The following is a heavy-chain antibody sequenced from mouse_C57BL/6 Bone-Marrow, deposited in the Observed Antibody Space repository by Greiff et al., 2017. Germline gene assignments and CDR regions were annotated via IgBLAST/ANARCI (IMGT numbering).Heavy chain of an antibody. D-gene: IGHD3-2*02. Sequence: QVQLKQPGAELVKPGASVKLSCKASGYTFTSYWLQWVKQRPGQGLEWIGEIDPSDSYTNYNQKFKGKATLTVDKSSSTAYMQLSSLTSEDSAVYYCARSTGYVDYFDYWGQGTTLTVSS. J-gene: IGHJ2*01. CDR3: ARSTGYVDYFDY. CDR1: GYTFTSYW. CDR2: IDPSDSYT. V-gene: IGHV1-50*01.